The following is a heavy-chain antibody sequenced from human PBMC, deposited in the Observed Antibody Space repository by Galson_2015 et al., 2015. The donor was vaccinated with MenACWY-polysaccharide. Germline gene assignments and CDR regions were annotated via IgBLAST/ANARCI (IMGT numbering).Heavy chain of an antibody. J-gene: IGHJ4*02. CDR2: IFHSGTT. V-gene: IGHV4-38-2*01. CDR3: ARVEKYSGSFYILY. Sequence: SETLSLTCAVSDYSIRSGYFWGWIRQPPGKGLEWIASIFHSGTTYNNPSLKSRVTISVDTSKNHFSLKLSSVTAADTAVYYCARVEKYSGSFYILYWGQGTLVTVSS. CDR1: DYSIRSGYF. D-gene: IGHD1-26*01.